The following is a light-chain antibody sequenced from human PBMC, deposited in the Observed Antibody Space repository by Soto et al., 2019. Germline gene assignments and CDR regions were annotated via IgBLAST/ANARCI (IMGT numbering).Light chain of an antibody. Sequence: QSALTHPASVSGSLGQSITISCTGTSGDVGAYNFVSWFQHYPGKAPKIILYDVISRPSGVSNRFSGSKSGNTATLTISGLQAEDEANYYCSSFTTTDILVLGGGTKLTVL. J-gene: IGLJ3*02. CDR3: SSFTTTDILV. CDR2: DVI. CDR1: SGDVGAYNF. V-gene: IGLV2-14*03.